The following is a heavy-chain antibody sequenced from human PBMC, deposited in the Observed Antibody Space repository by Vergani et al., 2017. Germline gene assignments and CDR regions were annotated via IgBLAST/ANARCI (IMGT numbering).Heavy chain of an antibody. CDR3: ARDRGGTYCGGDCYSIGY. J-gene: IGHJ4*02. Sequence: EVQLLESGGGLVQPGGSLRLSCAASGFTFSSYAMSWVRQAPGKGLEWVSAISGSGGSTYYADSVKGRFTISRDNAKNSLYLQMNSLRAEDTAVYYCARDRGGTYCGGDCYSIGYWGQGTLVTVSS. CDR2: ISGSGGST. D-gene: IGHD2-21*02. V-gene: IGHV3-23*01. CDR1: GFTFSSYA.